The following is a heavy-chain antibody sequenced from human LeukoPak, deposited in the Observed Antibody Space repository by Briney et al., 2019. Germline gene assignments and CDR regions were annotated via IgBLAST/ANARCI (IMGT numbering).Heavy chain of an antibody. V-gene: IGHV3-23*01. Sequence: GGSLRLSCAASGFTFSSYAMSWVRQAPGKGLEWVSGISGSGGCTHYADSVKGQFTISRDNSKNTLWLQMNSLRAEDTALYYCAKKGDSGWVFDYWGQGTLVTVSS. D-gene: IGHD6-19*01. CDR3: AKKGDSGWVFDY. CDR2: ISGSGGCT. CDR1: GFTFSSYA. J-gene: IGHJ4*02.